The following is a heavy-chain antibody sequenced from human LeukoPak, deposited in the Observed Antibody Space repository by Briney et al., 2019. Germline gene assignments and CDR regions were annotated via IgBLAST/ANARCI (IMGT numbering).Heavy chain of an antibody. Sequence: GSLRLSCAASGFTFSSYGMHWVRQAPGKGLEYVSVINTDGRITYYADSVKGRFTISRDNSKNTVYLQMGSLRGEDMAVYYCTRDGGSFCDFDYWGQGALVTVSS. V-gene: IGHV3-64*02. CDR3: TRDGGSFCDFDY. D-gene: IGHD1-26*01. CDR1: GFTFSSYG. J-gene: IGHJ4*02. CDR2: INTDGRIT.